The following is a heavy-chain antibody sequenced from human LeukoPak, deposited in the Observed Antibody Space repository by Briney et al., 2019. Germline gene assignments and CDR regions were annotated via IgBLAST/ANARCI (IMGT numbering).Heavy chain of an antibody. Sequence: GGSLRLSCVGSGFTFADYAMSWVRQAPGKGLEWVAGINWNSATIAYANSVKGRFTISRDTAKNSLYIQMNSLRREDTALYYCTKPRNYDFWTSYPDSWGQGTLVTVSP. CDR3: TKPRNYDFWTSYPDS. CDR1: GFTFADYA. V-gene: IGHV3-9*01. D-gene: IGHD3-3*01. CDR2: INWNSATI. J-gene: IGHJ4*02.